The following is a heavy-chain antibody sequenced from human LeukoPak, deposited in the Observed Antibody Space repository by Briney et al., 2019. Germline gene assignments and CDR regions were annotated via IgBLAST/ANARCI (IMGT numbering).Heavy chain of an antibody. D-gene: IGHD2-21*02. CDR2: IIPIFGTA. V-gene: IGHV1-69*06. Sequence: SVKVSCKASGGTFSSYAISWVRQAPGQGLEWMGGIIPIFGTANYAQKFQGRVTITADKSTSTAYMELRSLRSDDTAVYHCARVLPRGDLNFRYYYYYMDVWGKGTTVTISS. J-gene: IGHJ6*03. CDR1: GGTFSSYA. CDR3: ARVLPRGDLNFRYYYYYMDV.